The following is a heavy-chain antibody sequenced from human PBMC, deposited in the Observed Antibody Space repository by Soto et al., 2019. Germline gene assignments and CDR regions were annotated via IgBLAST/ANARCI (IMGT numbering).Heavy chain of an antibody. D-gene: IGHD3-3*01. Sequence: QVQLVESGGGVVQPGRSLRLSCAASGFTFSSYAMHWVRQAPGKGLEWVAVISYDGSNKYYADSVKGRFTISRDNSKNTQYLQMNSLRAEDTAVYYCCRFSQGRFSSAYPASIFDLWGRGTLVTVSS. CDR2: ISYDGSNK. V-gene: IGHV3-30-3*01. CDR3: CRFSQGRFSSAYPASIFDL. J-gene: IGHJ2*01. CDR1: GFTFSSYA.